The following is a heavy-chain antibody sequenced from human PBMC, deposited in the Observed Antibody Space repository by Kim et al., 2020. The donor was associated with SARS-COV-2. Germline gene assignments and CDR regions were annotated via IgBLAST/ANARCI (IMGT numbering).Heavy chain of an antibody. CDR2: FDPEDGET. V-gene: IGHV1-24*01. J-gene: IGHJ4*02. CDR1: GYTLTELS. Sequence: ASVKVSCKVSGYTLTELSMHWVRQAPGKGLEWMGRFDPEDGETIYAQKFQGRVTMTEDTSTDTAYMELSSLRSEDTAVYYCATVRGSRSGYEGEVGGFDYWGQGTLVTVSS. CDR3: ATVRGSRSGYEGEVGGFDY. D-gene: IGHD5-12*01.